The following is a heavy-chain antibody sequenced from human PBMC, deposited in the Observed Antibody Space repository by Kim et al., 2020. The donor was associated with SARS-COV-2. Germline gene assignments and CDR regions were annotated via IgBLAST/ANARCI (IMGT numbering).Heavy chain of an antibody. J-gene: IGHJ6*02. CDR2: IYYSGST. CDR3: ARHSPYSSGLGAEDYYYGMDV. D-gene: IGHD6-19*01. V-gene: IGHV4-59*01. CDR1: GGSISSYY. Sequence: SETLSLTCTVSGGSISSYYWSWIRQPPGKGLEWIGYIYYSGSTNYNPSLKSRVTISVDTSKNQFSLKLSSVTAADTAVYYCARHSPYSSGLGAEDYYYGMDVWGQGTTVTVSS.